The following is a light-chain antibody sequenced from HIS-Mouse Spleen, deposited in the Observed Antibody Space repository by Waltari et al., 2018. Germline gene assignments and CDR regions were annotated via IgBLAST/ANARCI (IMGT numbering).Light chain of an antibody. Sequence: SYELTQPPSVSVSPGQTARITCSGDALPKKYAYWYQQKSGQAPVLVIYEDSKRPSGIPERLSGSSSGTRATLTISGAQVEDEGDYYCYSTDSSGNHRVFGGGTKLTVL. J-gene: IGLJ2*01. CDR3: YSTDSSGNHRV. CDR1: ALPKKY. CDR2: EDS. V-gene: IGLV3-10*01.